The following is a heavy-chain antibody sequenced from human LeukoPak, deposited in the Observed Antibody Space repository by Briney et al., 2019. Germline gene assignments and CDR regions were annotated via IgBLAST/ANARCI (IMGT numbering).Heavy chain of an antibody. V-gene: IGHV3-21*01. CDR3: ARGASGSQYCFDY. CDR1: GFTFSSYS. CDR2: ISSSSSYI. Sequence: GGSLRLSCAASGFTFSSYSMNWVRQAPGKGLEWVSSISSSSSYIYYADSVKGRFTISRDNAKNSLYLQMNSLRAEDTAVYYCARGASGSQYCFDYWGQGTLVTVSS. D-gene: IGHD3-10*01. J-gene: IGHJ4*02.